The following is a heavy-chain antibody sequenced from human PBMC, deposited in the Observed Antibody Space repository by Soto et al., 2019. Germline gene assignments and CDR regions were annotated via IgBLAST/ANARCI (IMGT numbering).Heavy chain of an antibody. CDR2: IYSGGYT. CDR1: GFTVSNNY. CDR3: ATRAGGGGY. Sequence: EVQLVESGGGLIQPGGSLRLSCAVSGFTVSNNYMSWVRQAPGKGLEGVSVIYSGGYTAYGDSVKGRFTISRDNSNNNLILQGNRLRAEDPAVYFCATRAGGGGYWGQGTLVTVSS. J-gene: IGHJ4*02. V-gene: IGHV3-53*01. D-gene: IGHD3-10*01.